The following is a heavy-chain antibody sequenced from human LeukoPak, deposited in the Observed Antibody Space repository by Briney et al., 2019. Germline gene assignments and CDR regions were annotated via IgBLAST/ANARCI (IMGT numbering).Heavy chain of an antibody. CDR1: GFTFNTYW. J-gene: IGHJ5*02. V-gene: IGHV3-74*01. CDR3: ARGPRNQYSSGWYGWFAP. CDR2: INSDGSST. Sequence: GGSLRLSCAASGFTFNTYWMHWVRQAPGKGLVWVSRINSDGSSTSYADSVRGRFTISRDNAKNTLYLQMNSLRAEDTAVYYCARGPRNQYSSGWYGWFAPWDQGTLVTVSS. D-gene: IGHD6-19*01.